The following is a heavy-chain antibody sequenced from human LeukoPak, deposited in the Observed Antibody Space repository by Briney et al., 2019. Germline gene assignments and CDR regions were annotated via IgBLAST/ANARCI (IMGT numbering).Heavy chain of an antibody. D-gene: IGHD6-13*01. CDR3: ARGGAAGDVYGMDV. CDR2: INWNGGSI. J-gene: IGHJ6*02. Sequence: PGGSLRLSCAASGFTFDDYGMSWVRQAPGKGLEWVSGINWNGGSIGYVDSVKGRFTISRDNAKNSLYLQMNSLRAEDTALYHCARGGAAGDVYGMDVWGQGTTVTVSS. CDR1: GFTFDDYG. V-gene: IGHV3-20*01.